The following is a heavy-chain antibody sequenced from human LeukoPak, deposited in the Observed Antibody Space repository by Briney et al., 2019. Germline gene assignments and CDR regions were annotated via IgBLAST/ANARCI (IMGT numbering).Heavy chain of an antibody. CDR1: GYTFTGYY. J-gene: IGHJ5*02. Sequence: GASVKVSCKASGYTFTGYYMHWVRQAPGQGLEWMGWINPNSGGTNYAQKFQGRVTMTRDTSISTAYMELSRLRSDDTAVYYCARDLEGVWNDFWFDPWGQGTLVTVSS. CDR3: ARDLEGVWNDFWFDP. CDR2: INPNSGGT. D-gene: IGHD1-1*01. V-gene: IGHV1-2*02.